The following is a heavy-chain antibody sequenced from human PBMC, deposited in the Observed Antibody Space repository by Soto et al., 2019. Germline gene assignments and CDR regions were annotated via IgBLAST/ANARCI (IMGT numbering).Heavy chain of an antibody. J-gene: IGHJ4*02. CDR3: ARHRGYYGARWRCFDY. V-gene: IGHV5-10-1*01. CDR1: GYTFTNYW. Sequence: GESLKISCEGSGYTFTNYWINWVRQMPGKGLEWMGRIDPSNSNTHYSPSFQGHVTISVDKSITTAYLQWSRLRASDTAIYYCARHRGYYGARWRCFDYWGQGTPVTVSS. CDR2: IDPSNSNT. D-gene: IGHD3-10*01.